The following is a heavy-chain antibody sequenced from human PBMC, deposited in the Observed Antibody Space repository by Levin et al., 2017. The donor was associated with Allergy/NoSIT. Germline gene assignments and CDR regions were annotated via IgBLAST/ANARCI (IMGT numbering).Heavy chain of an antibody. V-gene: IGHV4-39*07. D-gene: IGHD5-12*01. CDR1: GGSISSTSYY. CDR2: IYFGGST. J-gene: IGHJ2*01. Sequence: SETLSLTCTVSGGSISSTSYYWGWVRQPPGTGLEWIGNIYFGGSTYYNPSLKSRVTISVDTSRNQFSLKVNSVTAADTAVYYCTRESAYGDWYFDLWGRGTLVTVSS. CDR3: TRESAYGDWYFDL.